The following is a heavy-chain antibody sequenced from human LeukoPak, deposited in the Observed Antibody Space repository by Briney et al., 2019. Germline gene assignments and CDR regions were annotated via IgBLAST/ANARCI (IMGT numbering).Heavy chain of an antibody. J-gene: IGHJ6*02. CDR2: ISWNSGSI. D-gene: IGHD3-3*01. Sequence: KPGRSLRLSCAASGFTFDDYAMPWVRQAPGKGLEWVSGISWNSGSIGYADSVKGRFTISRDNAKNSLYLQMNSLRAEDTALYYCAEDRAITIFGVVTPGGMDVWGQGTTVTVSS. CDR1: GFTFDDYA. V-gene: IGHV3-9*01. CDR3: AEDRAITIFGVVTPGGMDV.